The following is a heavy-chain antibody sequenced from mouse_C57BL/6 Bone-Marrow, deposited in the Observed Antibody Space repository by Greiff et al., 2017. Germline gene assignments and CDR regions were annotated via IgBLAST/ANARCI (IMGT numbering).Heavy chain of an antibody. CDR3: TRIAY. V-gene: IGHV14-4*01. Sequence: VQLQQSGAELVRPGASVKLSCTASGFNIKDDYMHWVKQSPEQGLEWIGWIDPENGATEYASKVQGKATITLDTSSNTAYLQLSSLTSEDTAVYYCTRIAYWGQGTLVTVSA. CDR1: GFNIKDDY. CDR2: IDPENGAT. J-gene: IGHJ3*01.